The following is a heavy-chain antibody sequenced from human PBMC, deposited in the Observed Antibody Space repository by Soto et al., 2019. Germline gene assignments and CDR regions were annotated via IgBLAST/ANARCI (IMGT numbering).Heavy chain of an antibody. V-gene: IGHV1-24*01. J-gene: IGHJ3*02. CDR1: GYTLTELS. CDR3: ATLGYCSGGSCFALDAFDI. Sequence: ASVKVSCKVSGYTLTELSMQWVRQAPGKRLEWMGGFDPEDGETIYAQKFQGRVTMTEDTSTDTAYMELSSLRSEDTAVYYCATLGYCSGGSCFALDAFDIWGQGTMVTVSS. CDR2: FDPEDGET. D-gene: IGHD2-15*01.